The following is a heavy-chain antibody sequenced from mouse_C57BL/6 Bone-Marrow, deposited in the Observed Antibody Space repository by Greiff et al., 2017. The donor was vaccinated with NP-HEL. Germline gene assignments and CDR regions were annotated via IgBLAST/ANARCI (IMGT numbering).Heavy chain of an antibody. CDR3: ARRFHYYGSSSYAMDY. V-gene: IGHV1-77*01. D-gene: IGHD1-1*01. Sequence: VKLQESGAELVKPGASVKISCKASGYTFTDYYINWVKQRPGQGLEWIGKIGPGSGSTYYNEKFKGKATLTADKSSSTAYMQLSSLTSEDSAVYFCARRFHYYGSSSYAMDYWGQGTSVTVSS. CDR1: GYTFTDYY. J-gene: IGHJ4*01. CDR2: IGPGSGST.